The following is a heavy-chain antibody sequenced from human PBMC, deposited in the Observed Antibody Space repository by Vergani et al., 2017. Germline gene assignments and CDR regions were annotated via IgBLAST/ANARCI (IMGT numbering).Heavy chain of an antibody. J-gene: IGHJ6*02. CDR2: IKQDGSEK. V-gene: IGHV3-7*03. D-gene: IGHD4-17*01. Sequence: EVQLVKSGGGLVQPGGSLRLSCAASGFTFSSYWMSWVRQAPGKGLEWVANIKQDGSEKYYVDSVKGRFTISRDNAKNSLYLQMNSLRAEDTAVYYCARDHYGDYYYYYGMDVWGQGTTVTVSS. CDR1: GFTFSSYW. CDR3: ARDHYGDYYYYYGMDV.